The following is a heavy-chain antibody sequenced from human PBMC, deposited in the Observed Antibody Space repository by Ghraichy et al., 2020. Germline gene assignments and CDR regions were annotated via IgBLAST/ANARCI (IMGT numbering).Heavy chain of an antibody. CDR2: IYYSGST. V-gene: IGHV4-31*03. J-gene: IGHJ2*01. CDR3: AKGGRRSDWYFDL. D-gene: IGHD3-16*01. CDR1: GGSISSGGYY. Sequence: SQTLSLTCTVSGGSISSGGYYWSWIRQHPGKGLEWIGYIYYSGSTYYNPSLKSRVTISVDTSKNQFSLKLSSVTAADTAVYYCAKGGRRSDWYFDLWGRGTLVTVSS.